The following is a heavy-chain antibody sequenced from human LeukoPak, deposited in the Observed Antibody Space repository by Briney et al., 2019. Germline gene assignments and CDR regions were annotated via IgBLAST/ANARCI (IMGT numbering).Heavy chain of an antibody. CDR2: IYYSGST. V-gene: IGHV4-59*08. Sequence: SETLSLTCTVSGGSISSYYWSWIRQPPGKGLEWIGYIYYSGSTNYNPSLKSRVTISVDTSKNQFSLKLSSVTAADTAVYYCARGSYGSGSRNWFDPWGQGTLVTVSS. CDR3: ARGSYGSGSRNWFDP. CDR1: GGSISSYY. D-gene: IGHD3-10*01. J-gene: IGHJ5*02.